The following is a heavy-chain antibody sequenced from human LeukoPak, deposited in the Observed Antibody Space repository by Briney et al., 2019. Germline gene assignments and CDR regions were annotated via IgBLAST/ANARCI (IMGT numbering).Heavy chain of an antibody. Sequence: ASVKVSCKASGYTFTGYYMHWVRQAPGQGLEWMGWINPNSGGTNYAQKFQGRVTMTRDTSISTAYMELSRLRSGDTAVYYCARVSRRIVVVPAGGSWFDPWGQGTLVTVSS. D-gene: IGHD2-2*01. CDR2: INPNSGGT. CDR3: ARVSRRIVVVPAGGSWFDP. J-gene: IGHJ5*02. V-gene: IGHV1-2*02. CDR1: GYTFTGYY.